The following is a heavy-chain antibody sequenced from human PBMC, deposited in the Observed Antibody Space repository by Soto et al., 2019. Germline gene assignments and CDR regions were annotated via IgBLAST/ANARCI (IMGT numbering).Heavy chain of an antibody. D-gene: IGHD5-12*01. CDR3: AKDANSSVARNWFDP. CDR1: GFTVSSYA. CDR2: ISGSGGST. V-gene: IGHV3-23*01. Sequence: PGGSLRLFCEASGFTVSSYAMSWVRQAPGKGLEWVSAISGSGGSTYYADSVKGRFTISRDNSKNTLYLQMNSLRAEDTAVYYCAKDANSSVARNWFDPWGQGTLVTVSS. J-gene: IGHJ5*02.